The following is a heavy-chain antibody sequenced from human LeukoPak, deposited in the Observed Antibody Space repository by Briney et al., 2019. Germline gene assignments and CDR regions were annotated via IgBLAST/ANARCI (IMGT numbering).Heavy chain of an antibody. D-gene: IGHD4-17*01. CDR1: GFTFNRYT. J-gene: IGHJ3*02. CDR3: ARARATVTRISSFDI. V-gene: IGHV3-21*01. CDR2: ISSSSNYI. Sequence: GGSLRLACEASGFTFNRYTIHWVRQAPGKGLEWVSSISSSSNYIYYADSVKGRFTISRDNAKKSLFLQMNSLRVEDTALYFCARARATVTRISSFDIWGQGTMVTVSS.